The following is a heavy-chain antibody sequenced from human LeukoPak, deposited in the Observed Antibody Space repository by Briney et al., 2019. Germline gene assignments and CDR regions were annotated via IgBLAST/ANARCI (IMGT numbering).Heavy chain of an antibody. CDR3: AKDSSSWYLDY. CDR2: ISSSSSTI. V-gene: IGHV3-48*01. J-gene: IGHJ4*02. CDR1: GFTFSSYS. D-gene: IGHD6-13*01. Sequence: SGGSLRLSCAASGFTFSSYSMNWVRQAPGKGLEWVSYISSSSSTIYYADSVKGRFTISRDNAKNSLYLQMNSLRAEDTAVYYCAKDSSSWYLDYWGQGTLVTVSS.